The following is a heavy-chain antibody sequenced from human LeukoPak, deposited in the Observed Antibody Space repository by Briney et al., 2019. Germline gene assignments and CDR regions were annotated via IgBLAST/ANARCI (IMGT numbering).Heavy chain of an antibody. D-gene: IGHD3-22*01. V-gene: IGHV4-59*01. CDR2: IYYSGST. J-gene: IGHJ3*02. CDR3: ARTLYYYDSSGYWVHAFDI. CDR1: GGSISSYY. Sequence: SETQSLTCTVSGGSISSYYWSWIRQPPGKGLEWIGYIYYSGSTNYNPSLKSRVTISVDTSKNQFSLKLSSVTAADTAVYYCARTLYYYDSSGYWVHAFDIWGQGTMVTVSS.